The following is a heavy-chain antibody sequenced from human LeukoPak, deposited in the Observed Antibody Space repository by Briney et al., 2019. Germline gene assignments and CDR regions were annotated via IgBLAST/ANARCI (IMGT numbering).Heavy chain of an antibody. V-gene: IGHV4-59*01. Sequence: SETLSLTCTVSGVSIRSNYWSWVRQPPGKGLGWVGYIYYTGSTKYNPSIKSRVTISVDTSRSQFSLKLNSVTAADTAVYYCARGTYNTSPPDLWGQGTMVTVSS. CDR2: IYYTGST. D-gene: IGHD1-14*01. CDR1: GVSIRSNY. CDR3: ARGTYNTSPPDL. J-gene: IGHJ3*01.